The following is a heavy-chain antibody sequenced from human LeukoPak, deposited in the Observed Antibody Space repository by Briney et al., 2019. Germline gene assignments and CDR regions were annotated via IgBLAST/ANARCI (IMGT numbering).Heavy chain of an antibody. Sequence: GGSLRLTCAASGFTFSSYAMSWVRQAPGKGLEWVSAISGSGGSTYYADSVKGRFTISRDNSKNTLYLQMNSLRAEDTAVYYCAKASLYSSSPGWGQGTLVTVSS. J-gene: IGHJ4*02. D-gene: IGHD6-13*01. CDR1: GFTFSSYA. CDR3: AKASLYSSSPG. V-gene: IGHV3-23*01. CDR2: ISGSGGST.